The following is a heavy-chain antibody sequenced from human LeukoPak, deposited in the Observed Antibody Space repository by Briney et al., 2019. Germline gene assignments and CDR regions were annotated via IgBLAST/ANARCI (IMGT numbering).Heavy chain of an antibody. CDR1: GFTFNTYT. D-gene: IGHD6-13*01. Sequence: GGTLRLSCAASGFTFNTYTMKWVRLVPAKGLEWVSRITGNGVSTYYADSVKGRFTISRDNSKNTLYLQMNSLRAEDTAVYYCAKGLHSSSWYSDSWGQGTLVTVSS. J-gene: IGHJ4*02. CDR3: AKGLHSSSWYSDS. V-gene: IGHV3-23*01. CDR2: ITGNGVST.